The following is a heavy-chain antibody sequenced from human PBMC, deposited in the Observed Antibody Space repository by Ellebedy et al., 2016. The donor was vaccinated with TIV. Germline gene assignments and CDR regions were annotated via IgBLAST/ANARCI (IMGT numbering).Heavy chain of an antibody. J-gene: IGHJ4*02. V-gene: IGHV5-51*01. D-gene: IGHD5-18*01. CDR2: IYPGESDT. Sequence: GESLKISCKGSGYSFTSYWIGWVRQVPGKGLEWMGIIYPGESDTRYSPSFQGPVTISAEQSISTAYLQWSSLKASDTAMYYCARHVTEKDTAMVLGPVDYWGQGTLVTVSS. CDR1: GYSFTSYW. CDR3: ARHVTEKDTAMVLGPVDY.